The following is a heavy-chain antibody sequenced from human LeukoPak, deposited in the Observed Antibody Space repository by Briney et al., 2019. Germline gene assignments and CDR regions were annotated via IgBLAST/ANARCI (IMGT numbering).Heavy chain of an antibody. V-gene: IGHV1-46*01. CDR1: GYTFTSYY. CDR3: ARGQGYYDSSGYYNRPPYFDY. J-gene: IGHJ4*02. CDR2: INPSGGST. D-gene: IGHD3-22*01. Sequence: ASVNVSCKASGYTFTSYYMHWVRQAPGQGLEWMGIINPSGGSTSYAQKFQGRVTMTRDTSTSTVYMELSSLRSEDTAVYYCARGQGYYDSSGYYNRPPYFDYWGQGTLVTVSS.